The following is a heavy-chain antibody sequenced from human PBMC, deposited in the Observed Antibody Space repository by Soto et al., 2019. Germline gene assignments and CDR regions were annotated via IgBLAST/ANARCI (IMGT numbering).Heavy chain of an antibody. D-gene: IGHD3-10*01. CDR3: ARARLSRSWWFDP. CDR2: IYYSGST. V-gene: IGHV4-59*01. Sequence: QVQLQESGPGLVKPSETLSLTCTVSGGSISSYYWSWIRQPPGKGLEWIGYIYYSGSTNYNPSLKSRVTISVDTSKNQFSLKLSSVTGADTAVYYCARARLSRSWWFDPWGQGTLVTVSS. J-gene: IGHJ5*02. CDR1: GGSISSYY.